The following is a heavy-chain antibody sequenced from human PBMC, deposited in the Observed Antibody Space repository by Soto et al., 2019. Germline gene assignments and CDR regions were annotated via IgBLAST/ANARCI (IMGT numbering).Heavy chain of an antibody. CDR2: ISTNGGST. V-gene: IGHV3-64D*06. D-gene: IGHD3-22*01. CDR3: VKGEYYYDGSGYYPLDY. Sequence: GGSLGLSCSASGFTFSSYAMHWVRQAPGKGLEYVSSISTNGGSTHYADSVKGRFTISRDNSKNTQYLQMSSLRADDTAVYYCVKGEYYYDGSGYYPLDYSDQRTLVIVS. CDR1: GFTFSSYA. J-gene: IGHJ4*02.